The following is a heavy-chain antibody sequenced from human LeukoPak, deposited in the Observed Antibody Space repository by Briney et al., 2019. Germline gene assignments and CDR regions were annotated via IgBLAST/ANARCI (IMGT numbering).Heavy chain of an antibody. J-gene: IGHJ4*02. CDR3: ARQRGRWDSFDY. CDR1: GGSISSYY. CDR2: IYYSGST. V-gene: IGHV4-59*08. D-gene: IGHD1-26*01. Sequence: SETLSLTCTVSGGSISSYYWSWIRQPPGKGLEWIGYIYYSGSTNHNPALKSRVTISVDTSKNQFSLKLSSVTAADTAVYYCARQRGRWDSFDYWGQGTLVTVSS.